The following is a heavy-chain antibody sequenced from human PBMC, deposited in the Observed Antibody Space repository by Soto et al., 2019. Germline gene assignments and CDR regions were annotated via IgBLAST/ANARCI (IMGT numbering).Heavy chain of an antibody. D-gene: IGHD6-13*01. CDR2: ISGSGGST. CDR1: GFTFRSYA. Sequence: HPGGSLRLSCAASGFTFRSYAMNWVCQAPGKGLEWVSVISGSGGSTYYADSVKGRFTISRDNSKNTLSLQMNSLRAEDTAVYYCARRGPGTYFDHWGQGTLVTVSS. V-gene: IGHV3-23*01. CDR3: ARRGPGTYFDH. J-gene: IGHJ4*02.